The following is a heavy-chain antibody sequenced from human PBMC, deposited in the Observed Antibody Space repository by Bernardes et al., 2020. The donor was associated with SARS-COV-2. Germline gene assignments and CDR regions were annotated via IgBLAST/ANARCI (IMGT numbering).Heavy chain of an antibody. V-gene: IGHV1-24*01. Sequence: ASVKVSCMVSGYTLTALSMHWVRQAPGKGLEWMGSFDPEDGETIYAQKFLGRVTMTADTSTYTSYMELSSLRSEDTAVYYCTTSLSLIVVTYAFDIWGQGTTVTVSS. CDR1: GYTLTALS. J-gene: IGHJ3*02. D-gene: IGHD3-22*01. CDR3: TTSLSLIVVTYAFDI. CDR2: FDPEDGET.